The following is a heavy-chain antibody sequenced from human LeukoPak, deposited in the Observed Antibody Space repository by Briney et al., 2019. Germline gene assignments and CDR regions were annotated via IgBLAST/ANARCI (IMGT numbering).Heavy chain of an antibody. J-gene: IGHJ4*02. CDR3: ARLILGIAAANDF. Sequence: GGSLRLSCAATGFTFGGYEMNWVRQAPGKGLEWVSYISSSGSSIYYADSVKGRFTISRDNAKNSLFLQMNSLRAEDTAVYYCARLILGIAAANDFWGQGTLVTVSS. V-gene: IGHV3-48*03. CDR1: GFTFGGYE. CDR2: ISSSGSSI. D-gene: IGHD6-13*01.